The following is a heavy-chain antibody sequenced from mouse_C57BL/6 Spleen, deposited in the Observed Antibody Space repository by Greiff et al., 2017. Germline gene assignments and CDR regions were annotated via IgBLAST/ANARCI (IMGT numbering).Heavy chain of an antibody. V-gene: IGHV7-3*01. CDR1: GFTFTDYY. Sequence: EVKVEESGGGLVQPGGSLSLSCAASGFTFTDYYMSWVRQPPGKALEWLGFIRNKANGYTTEYSASVKGRFTISRDNSKSILYLQMNALRAEDSATYYCARYDCYYWYFDVWGTGTTVTVSS. J-gene: IGHJ1*03. CDR2: IRNKANGYTT. CDR3: ARYDCYYWYFDV.